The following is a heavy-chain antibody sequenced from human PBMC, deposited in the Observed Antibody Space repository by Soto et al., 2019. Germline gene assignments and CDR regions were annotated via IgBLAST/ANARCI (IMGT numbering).Heavy chain of an antibody. CDR2: IIPIFGTV. CDR1: GGTFSSYT. CDR3: ARGNHRWLQLWFFDL. Sequence: QVQLVQSGAEVKKPGSSVTVSGKASGGTFSSYTISWVRQAPGQGLEWMGGIIPIFGTVNYAQKFQGRVTITADESTSTAYMELSSLRSEDTAVYYCARGNHRWLQLWFFDLWGRGTLVTVSS. J-gene: IGHJ2*01. V-gene: IGHV1-69*12. D-gene: IGHD5-12*01.